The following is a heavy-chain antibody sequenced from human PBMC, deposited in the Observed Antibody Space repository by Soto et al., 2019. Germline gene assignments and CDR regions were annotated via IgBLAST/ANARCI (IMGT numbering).Heavy chain of an antibody. CDR2: IFPGDSDT. V-gene: IGHV5-51*01. Sequence: LGESLKISCKGYGYIFANYWIAWLRQMPGQGLEWMGIIFPGDSDTRYRPSFQGQVTISADTSTSTAYLQWSGLKASDTATYYCARLPSYGYEDSWGQGTPVTVSS. CDR3: ARLPSYGYEDS. CDR1: GYIFANYW. J-gene: IGHJ4*02. D-gene: IGHD5-18*01.